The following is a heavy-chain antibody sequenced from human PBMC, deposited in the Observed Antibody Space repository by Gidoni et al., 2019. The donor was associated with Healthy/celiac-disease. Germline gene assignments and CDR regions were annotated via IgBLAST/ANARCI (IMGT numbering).Heavy chain of an antibody. CDR3: ARAGAFYYDTSGYREYWYFDL. D-gene: IGHD3-22*01. J-gene: IGHJ2*01. Sequence: QLVESGGGVVQPGRSLRLSCAASGFTFSSYGMHWVRQAPGMGLEWVAFIWYDGSNKYYADSVKGRFTISTDNSKNTLYLQMNSLRAEDTAVYYCARAGAFYYDTSGYREYWYFDLWGRGTLVTVSS. V-gene: IGHV3-33*01. CDR2: IWYDGSNK. CDR1: GFTFSSYG.